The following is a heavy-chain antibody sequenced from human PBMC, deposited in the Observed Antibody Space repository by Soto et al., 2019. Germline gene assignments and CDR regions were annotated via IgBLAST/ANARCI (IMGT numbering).Heavy chain of an antibody. CDR2: ISGTKSFT. J-gene: IGHJ4*02. Sequence: GSLRLSCAASGFTFSDYYMSWIRQAPGKGLEIVSYISGTKSFTDYADSVKGRFTISRDNAKNSLSLQMNSLRAEDTAVYYCAREIYDDYDSSGFDHWGQGTLVTVSS. CDR1: GFTFSDYY. CDR3: AREIYDDYDSSGFDH. D-gene: IGHD3-22*01. V-gene: IGHV3-11*06.